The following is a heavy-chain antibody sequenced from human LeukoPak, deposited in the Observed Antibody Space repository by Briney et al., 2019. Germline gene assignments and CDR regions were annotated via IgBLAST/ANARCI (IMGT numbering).Heavy chain of an antibody. Sequence: MTSETLSLTCTVSGDSISSYYWSWIRQSPEKGLEWIGYIHYTGSTYYNPSLRSRVTISVDTSKNQFSLRLISVTAADTAMYYCARSRGNLYFQHWGQGTLVTVSS. CDR1: GDSISSYY. J-gene: IGHJ1*01. CDR2: IHYTGST. V-gene: IGHV4-59*01. D-gene: IGHD6-25*01. CDR3: ARSRGNLYFQH.